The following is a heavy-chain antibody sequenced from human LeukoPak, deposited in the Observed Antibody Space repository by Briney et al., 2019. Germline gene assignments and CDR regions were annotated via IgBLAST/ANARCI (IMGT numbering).Heavy chain of an antibody. J-gene: IGHJ4*02. V-gene: IGHV3-30*02. D-gene: IGHD5-18*01. CDR1: GFTFSSYG. CDR3: ARSGYSYGRCFDY. CDR2: IRYDGSNK. Sequence: AGGSLRLSCAASGFTFSSYGMHWVRQAPGKGLEWVAFIRYDGSNKYYADSVKGRFTISRDNSKNTLYLQMNSLRAEDTAVYYCARSGYSYGRCFDYWGQGTLVTVSS.